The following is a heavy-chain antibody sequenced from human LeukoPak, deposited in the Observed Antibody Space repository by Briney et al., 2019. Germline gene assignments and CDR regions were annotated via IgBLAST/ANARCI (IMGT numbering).Heavy chain of an antibody. CDR3: ARARSVGPPTGFDQ. J-gene: IGHJ4*02. D-gene: IGHD4-23*01. V-gene: IGHV3-30*04. CDR1: GFTFSRFA. CDR2: ISNDASHK. Sequence: PGWSLRLSCAASGFTFSRFAMHWVRQAPGKGLEGVAVISNDASHKFYADSVQGRFTISRDNSKNTLSLQMDTLRREDTAVYYCARARSVGPPTGFDQWGQGTPVTVSS.